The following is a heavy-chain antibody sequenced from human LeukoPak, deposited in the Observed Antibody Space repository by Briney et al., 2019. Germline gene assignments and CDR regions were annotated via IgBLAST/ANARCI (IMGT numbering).Heavy chain of an antibody. Sequence: GSLRLSCAASGFTFSSYAMSWVRQAPGKGLEWIGEINHSGSTNYNPSLKSRVTISVDTSKNQFSLKLSSVTAADTAVYYCARHLSSSWYRGLPFDYWGQGTLVTVSS. D-gene: IGHD6-13*01. CDR2: INHSGST. CDR3: ARHLSSSWYRGLPFDY. CDR1: GFTFSSYA. V-gene: IGHV4-34*01. J-gene: IGHJ4*02.